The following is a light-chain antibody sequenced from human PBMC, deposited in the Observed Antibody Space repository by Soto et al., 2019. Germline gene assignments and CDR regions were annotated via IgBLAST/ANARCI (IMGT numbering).Light chain of an antibody. CDR1: QGVSSW. CDR3: QQASSFPLT. J-gene: IGKJ4*01. V-gene: IGKV1-12*01. Sequence: IQMTQSPFSVSASVGDRVTISCRASQGVSSWLAWYQQKPGKAPKLLIYAASNLQTGVPSRVSGSGSGTDFTLTISSLQPDDFATYYCQQASSFPLTFGGGTKVDIK. CDR2: AAS.